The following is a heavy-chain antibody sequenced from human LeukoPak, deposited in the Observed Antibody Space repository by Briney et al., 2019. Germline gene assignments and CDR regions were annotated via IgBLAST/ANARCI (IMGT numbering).Heavy chain of an antibody. Sequence: GGSLRLSCAASGFTFSSYDMNWVRQAPGKGLEWVSYISTTGNTIYYADSVKGRFTISRDNTKNSLYLLMNSLRAEDTAVYYCARGLYSDYWGQGTLSPSPQ. V-gene: IGHV3-48*03. CDR2: ISTTGNTI. CDR1: GFTFSSYD. J-gene: IGHJ4*02. CDR3: ARGLYSDY. D-gene: IGHD6-13*01.